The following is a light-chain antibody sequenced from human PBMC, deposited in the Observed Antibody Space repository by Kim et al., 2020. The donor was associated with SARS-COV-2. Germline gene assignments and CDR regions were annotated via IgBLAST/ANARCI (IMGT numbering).Light chain of an antibody. CDR2: RND. CDR1: SSNIGSNS. V-gene: IGLV1-47*01. Sequence: RVTISCSGSSSNIGSNSVYWYQQFPGRAPKLLIYRNDQRPSGVPDRFSGSKSGTSASLAISGLRSEDEADYYCAAWDDSLSGPGVFGTGTKVSVL. CDR3: AAWDDSLSGPGV. J-gene: IGLJ1*01.